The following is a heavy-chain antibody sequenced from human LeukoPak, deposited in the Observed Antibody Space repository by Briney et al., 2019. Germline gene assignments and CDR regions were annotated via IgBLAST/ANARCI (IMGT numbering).Heavy chain of an antibody. CDR3: ARENRLGYCSSTSCLPFDC. V-gene: IGHV4-34*01. D-gene: IGHD2-2*01. CDR2: INHSGST. J-gene: IGHJ4*02. Sequence: PSETLSLTCAVYGGSFSGYYWSWIRQPPGKGLEWIGEINHSGSTNYNPSLKSRVTISVDTSKNQFSLKLSSVTAADTAVYYCARENRLGYCSSTSCLPFDCWGQGTLVTVSS. CDR1: GGSFSGYY.